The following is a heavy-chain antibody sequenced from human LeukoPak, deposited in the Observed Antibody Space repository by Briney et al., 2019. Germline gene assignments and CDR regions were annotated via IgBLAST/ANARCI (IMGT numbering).Heavy chain of an antibody. Sequence: ASVKVSCKASGYTFTSYGISWVRQAPGQGLEWMGWISAYNGNTNYAQKLQGRVTMTTDTSTSTAYMELGSLRSDDTAVYYCARAQGVWGELPLGQDYWGQGTLVTVSS. J-gene: IGHJ4*02. CDR3: ARAQGVWGELPLGQDY. CDR2: ISAYNGNT. CDR1: GYTFTSYG. V-gene: IGHV1-18*01. D-gene: IGHD1-26*01.